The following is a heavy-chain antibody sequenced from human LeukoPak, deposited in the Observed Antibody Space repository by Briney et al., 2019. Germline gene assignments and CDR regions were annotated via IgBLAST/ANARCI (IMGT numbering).Heavy chain of an antibody. V-gene: IGHV4-4*07. Sequence: SETLSLTCSVSGASISSYYYNWIRQTAGRGLEWIGRLYISGSTDYNPSLKSRVTISVDTSKNQFSLKLSSVTAADTAVYFCARDLSGSLYFDYWGQGVLVTVSS. D-gene: IGHD3-10*01. J-gene: IGHJ4*02. CDR2: LYISGST. CDR1: GASISSYY. CDR3: ARDLSGSLYFDY.